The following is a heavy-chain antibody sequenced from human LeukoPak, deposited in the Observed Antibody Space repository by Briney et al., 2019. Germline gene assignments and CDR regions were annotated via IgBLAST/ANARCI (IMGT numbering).Heavy chain of an antibody. V-gene: IGHV3-21*01. CDR2: ISSSSSYI. D-gene: IGHD6-6*01. CDR3: ARDLHPIAARPYDAFDI. J-gene: IGHJ3*02. Sequence: GGSLRLSCAASGFTFSSYGMNWVRQAPGKGLEWVSSISSSSSYIYYADSVKGRFTISRDNAKDSLYLQMNSLRAEDTAVYYCARDLHPIAARPYDAFDIWGQGTMVTVSS. CDR1: GFTFSSYG.